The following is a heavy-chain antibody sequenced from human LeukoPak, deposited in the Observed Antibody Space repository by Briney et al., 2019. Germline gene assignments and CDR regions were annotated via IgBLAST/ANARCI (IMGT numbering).Heavy chain of an antibody. CDR3: ARVRSSYYYGSGYFDY. J-gene: IGHJ4*02. Sequence: GGSLRLSCAASGFTFSSYSMNWVRQAPGKGLEWVSSISSSSSYIYYADSVKGRFTISRDNAKNSLYLQMNSLRAEDTAVYYCARVRSSYYYGSGYFDYWGQGTLVTVSS. CDR1: GFTFSSYS. CDR2: ISSSSSYI. V-gene: IGHV3-21*01. D-gene: IGHD3-10*01.